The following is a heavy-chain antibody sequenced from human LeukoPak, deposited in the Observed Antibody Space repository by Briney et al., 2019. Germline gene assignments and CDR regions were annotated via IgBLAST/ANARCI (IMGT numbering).Heavy chain of an antibody. CDR1: GFKLSGYS. D-gene: IGHD3-22*01. CDR3: AKEGDNTGYRHFDY. CDR2: INSSSGTI. Sequence: GGSLRLSCAASGFKLSGYSMNWVRQAPEKGLEWVSYINSSSGTIIYADSVKGRFTISRDNAKNSLYLQMNSLRAEDTAVYYCAKEGDNTGYRHFDYWGQGTLVNVSP. V-gene: IGHV3-48*04. J-gene: IGHJ4*02.